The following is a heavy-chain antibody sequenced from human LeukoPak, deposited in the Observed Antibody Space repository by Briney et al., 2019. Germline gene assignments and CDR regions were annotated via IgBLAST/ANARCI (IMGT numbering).Heavy chain of an antibody. D-gene: IGHD3-10*01. Sequence: PSQTLSLTCTVSGGSISSGSYYWSWIRQPAGKGLEWIGRIYTSGSTNYNPSLKRRVTISVDTSKNQFSLKLSSVAAADTAVYYCARLGITMVRGVSSFDPWGQGTLVTVSS. CDR3: ARLGITMVRGVSSFDP. J-gene: IGHJ5*02. CDR2: IYTSGST. CDR1: GGSISSGSYY. V-gene: IGHV4-61*02.